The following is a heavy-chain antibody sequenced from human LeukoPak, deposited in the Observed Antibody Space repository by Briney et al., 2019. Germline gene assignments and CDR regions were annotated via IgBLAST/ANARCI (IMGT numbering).Heavy chain of an antibody. J-gene: IGHJ4*02. CDR2: MYLGGTT. CDR1: GGSISSLNL. V-gene: IGHV4-4*02. D-gene: IGHD6-19*01. Sequence: PSETLSLTCIVSGGSISSLNLWSWLRQPPGKGLEWIGEMYLGGTTNFNPSLKSRVTILIDKSKNQLSLQLTSVTAADTAVYYCAGLEGRYSTDWFYFFDYWDQGALVTVSP. CDR3: AGLEGRYSTDWFYFFDY.